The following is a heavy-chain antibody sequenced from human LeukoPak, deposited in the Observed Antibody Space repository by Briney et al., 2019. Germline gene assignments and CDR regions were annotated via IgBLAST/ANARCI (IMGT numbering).Heavy chain of an antibody. CDR1: GYTFTSYA. D-gene: IGHD5-18*01. CDR2: ISAGNGNT. J-gene: IGHJ4*02. V-gene: IGHV1-3*01. CDR3: AKERYTYGYGFDY. Sequence: GASVKVSCKASGYTFTSYAIHWVRQAPGQRLEWMGWISAGNGNTKYSQNFQGRVTFISNTSATTAFMELSSLRSEDAAVYYCAKERYTYGYGFDYWGQGSLVTVSS.